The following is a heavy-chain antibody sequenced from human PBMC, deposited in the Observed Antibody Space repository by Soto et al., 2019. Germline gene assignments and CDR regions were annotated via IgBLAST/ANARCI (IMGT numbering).Heavy chain of an antibody. Sequence: PGGSLRLSCAASGFTFSSFALSWVRQAPEKGLEWVSAISGSGDGTDYADSVKGRFTISRENSKNTLYLQMNSLRAEDTAVYYCAGPGYSSQDYWGQGALVTVSS. CDR3: AGPGYSSQDY. CDR1: GFTFSSFA. D-gene: IGHD5-18*01. J-gene: IGHJ4*02. V-gene: IGHV3-23*01. CDR2: ISGSGDGT.